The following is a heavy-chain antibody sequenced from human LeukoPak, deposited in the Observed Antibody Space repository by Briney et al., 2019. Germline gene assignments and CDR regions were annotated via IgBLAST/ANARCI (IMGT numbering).Heavy chain of an antibody. CDR3: ARVRRYCSGGSCPLFDY. Sequence: ASVNVSCKASGYTFTSYDINWVRQATGQGLEWMGGMNPNSGNTGYAQKFQGRVTMTRNTSISTAYMELSSLRSEDTAVYYCARVRRYCSGGSCPLFDYWGQGTLVTVSS. J-gene: IGHJ4*02. D-gene: IGHD2-15*01. CDR1: GYTFTSYD. CDR2: MNPNSGNT. V-gene: IGHV1-8*01.